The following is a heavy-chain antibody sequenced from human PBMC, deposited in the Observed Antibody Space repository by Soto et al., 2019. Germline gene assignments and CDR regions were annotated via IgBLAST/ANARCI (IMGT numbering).Heavy chain of an antibody. D-gene: IGHD3-22*01. CDR1: GFTFSSYA. CDR3: AKASLITMIVVVITPWDY. J-gene: IGHJ4*02. Sequence: LRLSCAASGFTFSSYAMSWVRQAPGKGLEWVSAISGSGGSTYYADSVKGRFTISRDNSKNTLYLQMNSLRAEDTAVYYCAKASLITMIVVVITPWDYRGQGTLVTVS. CDR2: ISGSGGST. V-gene: IGHV3-23*01.